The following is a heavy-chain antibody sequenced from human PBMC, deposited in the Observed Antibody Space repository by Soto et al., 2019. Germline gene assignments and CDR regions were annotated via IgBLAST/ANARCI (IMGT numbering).Heavy chain of an antibody. J-gene: IGHJ6*02. CDR2: IKQDGSEK. CDR1: GFTFSSYW. Sequence: PGGSLRLPCAASGFTFSSYWMSWVRQAPGKGLEWVANIKQDGSEKYYVDSVKGRFTISRDNAKNSLYLQMNSLRAEDTAVYYCARDRCYDFWSGSLSYYGMDVWGQGTTVTVSS. CDR3: ARDRCYDFWSGSLSYYGMDV. V-gene: IGHV3-7*01. D-gene: IGHD3-3*01.